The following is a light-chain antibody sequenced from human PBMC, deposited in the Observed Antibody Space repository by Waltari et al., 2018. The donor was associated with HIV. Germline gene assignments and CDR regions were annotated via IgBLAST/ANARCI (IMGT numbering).Light chain of an antibody. CDR3: QQYHNDPPT. V-gene: IGKV1-8*01. CDR2: DAS. CDR1: QGISNS. J-gene: IGKJ1*01. Sequence: SPSSLSASIGDRVTITCRASQGISNSLAWYQQKPGKAPKLLIYDASTLQSGVPSRFSGSGSGTDFSLTISCLQSEDFTTFYCQQYHNDPPTFGQGTRVEIK.